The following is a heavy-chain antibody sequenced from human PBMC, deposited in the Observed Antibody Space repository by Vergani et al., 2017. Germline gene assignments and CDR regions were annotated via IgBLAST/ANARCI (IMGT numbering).Heavy chain of an antibody. V-gene: IGHV3-53*01. Sequence: VQLVESGGGLIQPGGSLRLSCAASGFTVSSNYMSWVRQAPGKGLEWVSVIYSCGSTYYADSVKGRFTISRDDSKSIAYLQMNSLKTEDTAVYYCTRLPMVTHYYYGMDVWGQGTTVTVSS. D-gene: IGHD5-18*01. CDR3: TRLPMVTHYYYGMDV. CDR2: IYSCGST. CDR1: GFTVSSNY. J-gene: IGHJ6*02.